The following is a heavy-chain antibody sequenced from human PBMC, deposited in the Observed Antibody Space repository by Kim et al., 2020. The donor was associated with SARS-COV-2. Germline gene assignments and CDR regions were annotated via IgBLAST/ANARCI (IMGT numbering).Heavy chain of an antibody. CDR3: ARGWLDI. V-gene: IGHV4-59*09. CDR2: YGGST. J-gene: IGHJ5*02. Sequence: YGGSTNYNPSLKSRVTISADTSKNQISLRLSSVTAADTAVYYCARGWLDIWGQGTLVTVSS.